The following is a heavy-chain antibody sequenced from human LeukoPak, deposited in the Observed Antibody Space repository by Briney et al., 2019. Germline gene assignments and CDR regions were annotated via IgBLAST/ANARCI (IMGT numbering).Heavy chain of an antibody. D-gene: IGHD1-26*01. CDR3: TTGLGALSGY. J-gene: IGHJ4*02. V-gene: IGHV3-15*01. CDR2: IKSKTDGGTT. CDR1: GFTFSNAW. Sequence: GGSLRLSGAASGFTFSNAWMSWVRDAPGRGVEWGGGIKSKTDGGTTDYAAPVKGRFTISRDDSKNTLYLQMNSLKTEDTAVYYCTTGLGALSGYWGQGTLVTVSS.